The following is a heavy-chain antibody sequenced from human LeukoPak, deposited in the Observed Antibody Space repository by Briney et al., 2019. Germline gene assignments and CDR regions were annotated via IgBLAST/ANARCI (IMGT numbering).Heavy chain of an antibody. CDR3: ARAYCSSTSCYANYFDY. V-gene: IGHV1-46*01. CDR2: INPSGGST. J-gene: IGHJ4*02. CDR1: GYTFTSYY. D-gene: IGHD2-2*01. Sequence: EASVKVSCKASGYTFTSYYMHWVRQAPGQGLEWMGIINPSGGSTSYAQKFQGRVTMTRDTYTSTVYMELSSLRSEDTAVYYCARAYCSSTSCYANYFDYWGLGTLVTVSS.